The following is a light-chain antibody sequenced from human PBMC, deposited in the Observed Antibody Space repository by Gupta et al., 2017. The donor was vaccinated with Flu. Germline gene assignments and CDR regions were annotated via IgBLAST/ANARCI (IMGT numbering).Light chain of an antibody. J-gene: IGKJ2*01. V-gene: IGKV3-11*01. CDR2: DAS. Sequence: EIVLTQSPATLSLSPGERATLSCRASQSVSSYLAWYQQKPGQAPRRLIYDASNRATGITAMFSGSGGGTDFTLTISSREPEDFAVYYCQQRSNWPPGYTFGQGTKLEIK. CDR1: QSVSSY. CDR3: QQRSNWPPGYT.